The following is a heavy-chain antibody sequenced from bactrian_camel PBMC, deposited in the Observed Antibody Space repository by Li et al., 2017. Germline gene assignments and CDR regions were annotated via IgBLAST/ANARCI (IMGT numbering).Heavy chain of an antibody. D-gene: IGHD2*01. CDR2: IDNGGSR. V-gene: IGHV3S1*01. Sequence: HVQLVESGGGLVQSGGSLGLSCAASGFTLSKFWMYWIRQAPGKAREGVAAIDNGGSRIYADSVKGRFTISKDNAKNTLYLQMNSLKPEDTAMYYCAARGPYCYTKLSVRDFTYWGQGTQVTVSS. J-gene: IGHJ4*01. CDR3: AARGPYCYTKLSVRDFTY. CDR1: GFTLSKFW.